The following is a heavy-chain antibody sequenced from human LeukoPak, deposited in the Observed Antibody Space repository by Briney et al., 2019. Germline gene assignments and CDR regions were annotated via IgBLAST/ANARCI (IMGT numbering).Heavy chain of an antibody. J-gene: IGHJ4*02. CDR1: GFTFSRYY. CDR3: ASGDNDWSL. Sequence: GGSLRLSCAASGFTFSRYYMSWVRQAPGKGLEWVANINQDGSVIYYVDFVRGRFTISRDNSKNSVYLQMNSLRVEDTAVYYCASGDNDWSLGGQGTLVTVSS. D-gene: IGHD3-9*01. V-gene: IGHV3-7*03. CDR2: INQDGSVI.